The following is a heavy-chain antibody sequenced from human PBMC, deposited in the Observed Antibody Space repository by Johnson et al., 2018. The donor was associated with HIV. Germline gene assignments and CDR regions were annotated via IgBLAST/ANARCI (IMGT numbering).Heavy chain of an antibody. D-gene: IGHD6-13*01. Sequence: VQLVQSGGGVVQPGGSLRLSCAASGFIVSSNYMNWVRQAPGKGLEWVSVIYSSGSTYYADSVKGRFTISRDNSKNTLYLQMNSLRAEDTAVYYCARDRGPSVAAVVFDAFDIWGQGTMVTVSS. CDR1: GFIVSSNY. J-gene: IGHJ3*02. CDR2: IYSSGST. CDR3: ARDRGPSVAAVVFDAFDI. V-gene: IGHV3-66*01.